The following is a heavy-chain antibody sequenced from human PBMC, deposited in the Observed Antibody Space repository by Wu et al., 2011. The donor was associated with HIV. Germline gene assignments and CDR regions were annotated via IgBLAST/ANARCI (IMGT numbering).Heavy chain of an antibody. J-gene: IGHJ5*02. D-gene: IGHD3-10*01. V-gene: IGHV1-69*04. Sequence: QVQLVQSGAEAKKPGSSVKVSCKASGGTFSNYVISWVRQAPGQGLEWMGRIIPFLGTNTYAQNFQGRLTITADKDMTTAYMELSSLRSEDTAVYFCARGAWFGEGLNWFDPWGQGTLVTVSS. CDR2: IIPFLGTN. CDR1: GGTFSNYV. CDR3: ARGAWFGEGLNWFDP.